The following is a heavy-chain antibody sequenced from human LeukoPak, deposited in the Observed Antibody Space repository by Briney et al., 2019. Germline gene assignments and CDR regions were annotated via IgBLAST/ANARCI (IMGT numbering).Heavy chain of an antibody. V-gene: IGHV1-2*06. J-gene: IGHJ4*02. CDR3: ARDRDILTGSGYYFDY. Sequence: ASVKVSCKASGYTFTGYYMHWVRQAPGQGLEWMGRINPNSGGTNYAQKFQGRVTMTRDMSISTAYMELSRLRSDDTAVYYCARDRDILTGSGYYFDYWGQGTLVTVSS. CDR2: INPNSGGT. CDR1: GYTFTGYY. D-gene: IGHD3-9*01.